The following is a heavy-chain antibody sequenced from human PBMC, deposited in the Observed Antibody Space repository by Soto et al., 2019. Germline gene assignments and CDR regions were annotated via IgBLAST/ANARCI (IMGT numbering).Heavy chain of an antibody. CDR3: ARTLYGDIVHY. D-gene: IGHD4-17*01. V-gene: IGHV1-8*01. CDR2: MNPNSGNT. Sequence: QVQLVQFGAEVKKPGASVKVSCKASGYSFTRYAINWVRQASGQGLEWMGWMNPNSGNTGYAQKFQGRVTMTRHTSISTAYMELSSLRSEDTAVYYCARTLYGDIVHYWGQATLFTFS. CDR1: GYSFTRYA. J-gene: IGHJ4*02.